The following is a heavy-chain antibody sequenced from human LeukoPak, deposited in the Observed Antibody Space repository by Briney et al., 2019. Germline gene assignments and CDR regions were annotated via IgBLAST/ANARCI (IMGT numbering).Heavy chain of an antibody. CDR2: ISAYNGNT. D-gene: IGHD3-22*01. CDR3: ARDYYDSSGYYFGFDY. V-gene: IGHV1-18*01. J-gene: IGHJ4*02. Sequence: ASVKVSCKASGYTXTSYGISWVRQAPGQGLEWMGWISAYNGNTNYAQKLQGRVTMTTDTSTSTAYMELRSLRSDDTAVYYCARDYYDSSGYYFGFDYWGQGTLVTVSS. CDR1: GYTXTSYG.